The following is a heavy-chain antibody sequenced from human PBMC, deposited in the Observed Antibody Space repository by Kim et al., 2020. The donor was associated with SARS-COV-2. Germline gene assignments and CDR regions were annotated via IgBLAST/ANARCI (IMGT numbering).Heavy chain of an antibody. D-gene: IGHD3-3*01. V-gene: IGHV3-15*01. CDR3: TTPQNYDFWSGESYYYYGMGV. J-gene: IGHJ6*02. CDR2: IKSKTDGGTT. Sequence: GGSLRLSCAASGFTFSNAWMSWVRQAPGKGLEWVGRIKSKTDGGTTDYAAPVKGRFTISRDDSKNTLYLQMNSLKTEDTAVYYCTTPQNYDFWSGESYYYYGMGVWGQGTTVTVSS. CDR1: GFTFSNAW.